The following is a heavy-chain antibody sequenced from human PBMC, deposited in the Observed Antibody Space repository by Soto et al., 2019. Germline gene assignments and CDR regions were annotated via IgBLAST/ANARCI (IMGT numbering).Heavy chain of an antibody. CDR3: ARGSGIAADGVFDY. J-gene: IGHJ4*02. Sequence: QVQLVQSGAEVKKPGSSVKVSCKASGGTFSSYAISWVRQAPGQGLEWMGGIIPIFGTANYAQKFQGRVSSNADESTSRAYMALSSLRSEDTAVYYCARGSGIAADGVFDYWGQGTLVTVSS. CDR1: GGTFSSYA. D-gene: IGHD6-13*01. V-gene: IGHV1-69*01. CDR2: IIPIFGTA.